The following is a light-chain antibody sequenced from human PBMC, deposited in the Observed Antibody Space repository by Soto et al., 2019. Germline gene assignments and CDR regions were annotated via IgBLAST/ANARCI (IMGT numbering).Light chain of an antibody. CDR2: DVN. Sequence: QSVLTQPRSVSGSPGQSITISCTGTSNDVGGYNYVSWYQQHPGKAPKLLIYDVNKRPSRVPDRFSGSKSGNTASLTISGLQAEDEADYHCCSYAGSYTFVIFGGGPKVTVL. J-gene: IGLJ2*01. CDR3: CSYAGSYTFVI. V-gene: IGLV2-11*01. CDR1: SNDVGGYNY.